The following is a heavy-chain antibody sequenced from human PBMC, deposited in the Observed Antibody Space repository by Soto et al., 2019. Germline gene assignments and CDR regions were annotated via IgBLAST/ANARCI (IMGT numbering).Heavy chain of an antibody. V-gene: IGHV3-74*01. CDR2: INTDGSAT. CDR1: GFIFSDYW. CDR3: ACRMAARSDALEI. Sequence: GGSLRLSCAASGFIFSDYWMHWVRQVPGKGPVWVSRINTDGSATQYADSVKGRFTISRDNAKNTLYLQMNGLRVEDTAVYYCACRMAARSDALEIWGQGAMVTVSS. J-gene: IGHJ3*02. D-gene: IGHD2-8*01.